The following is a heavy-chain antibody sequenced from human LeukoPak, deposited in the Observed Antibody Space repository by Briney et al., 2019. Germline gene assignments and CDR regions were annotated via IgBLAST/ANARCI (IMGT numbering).Heavy chain of an antibody. CDR3: ARVYYDFWSGYSVDY. D-gene: IGHD3-3*01. Sequence: ASVKVSCKASGYTFNSYYMHWVRQAHGQGLEWMGIINPSGGSTSYAQKFQGRVTMTRDTSTSTVYMELSSLRSEDTAVYYCARVYYDFWSGYSVDYWGQGTLVTVSS. CDR1: GYTFNSYY. CDR2: INPSGGST. V-gene: IGHV1-46*02. J-gene: IGHJ4*02.